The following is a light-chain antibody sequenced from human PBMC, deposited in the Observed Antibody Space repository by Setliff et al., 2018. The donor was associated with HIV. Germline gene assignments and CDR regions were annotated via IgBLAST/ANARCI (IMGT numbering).Light chain of an antibody. CDR2: DVI. CDR3: SSYTTSSTLYV. CDR1: SSDVGGYYS. Sequence: QSVLTQPASVSGSPGQSITISCTGISSDVGGYYSVSWYQQHPGKAPKLMIYDVINRPSWVSNRFSGSRSGNTASLTISGLQVEDEADYYCSSYTTSSTLYVFGPGTKAPS. J-gene: IGLJ1*01. V-gene: IGLV2-14*03.